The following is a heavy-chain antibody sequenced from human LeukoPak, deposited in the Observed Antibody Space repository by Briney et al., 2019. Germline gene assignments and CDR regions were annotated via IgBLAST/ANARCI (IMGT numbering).Heavy chain of an antibody. D-gene: IGHD3-22*01. V-gene: IGHV3-74*01. J-gene: IGHJ5*02. CDR3: AREGGQYYYDSSGQGFDP. CDR1: GFTFSSYW. CDR2: INSDGSST. Sequence: PGGSLRLSCAASGFTFSSYWMHWVRQAPGKGLVWVSRINSDGSSTSYADSVKGRFTISRDNAKNTLYLQMNSLRAEDTAVYYCAREGGQYYYDSSGQGFDPWGQGTLVTVSS.